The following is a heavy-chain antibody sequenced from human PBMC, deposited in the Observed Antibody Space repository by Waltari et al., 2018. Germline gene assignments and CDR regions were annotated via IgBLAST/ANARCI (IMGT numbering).Heavy chain of an antibody. CDR2: ISGYKGDT. CDR1: GYTFSNYG. CDR3: ARGGFLKSIIIVVMDFDY. D-gene: IGHD3-22*01. J-gene: IGHJ4*02. Sequence: QVQLVQSGAEVKKPGASVKVSCKASGYTFSNYGISWVRQVPGQGLEWMGWISGYKGDTKYAQKFQCRVTMTTDTSTSTAYMEVRSLRSDDTAVYYCARGGFLKSIIIVVMDFDYWGQGTLVTVSS. V-gene: IGHV1-18*01.